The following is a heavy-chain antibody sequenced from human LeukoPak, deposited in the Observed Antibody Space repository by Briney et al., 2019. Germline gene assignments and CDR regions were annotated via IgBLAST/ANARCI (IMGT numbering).Heavy chain of an antibody. Sequence: SVKVSCKASGGTFSSYAISWVRQAPGQGLEWMGGIIPIFGTANYAQKFQGRVTITADESTSTAYTELSSLRSEDTAVYYCARYKADYYGSGSYYGYWGQGTLVTVSS. CDR2: IIPIFGTA. V-gene: IGHV1-69*13. CDR3: ARYKADYYGSGSYYGY. CDR1: GGTFSSYA. D-gene: IGHD3-10*01. J-gene: IGHJ4*02.